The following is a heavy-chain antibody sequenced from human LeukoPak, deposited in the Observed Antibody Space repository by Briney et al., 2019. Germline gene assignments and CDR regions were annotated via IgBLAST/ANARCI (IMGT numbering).Heavy chain of an antibody. CDR2: IYYSGST. CDR3: ARVGCSSTSCSWFDP. D-gene: IGHD2-2*01. Sequence: SETLSLTCTVSGGSISSYYWSWIRQPPGKGLEWIGYIYYSGSTNYNPSLKSRVTISVDTSKNQFSLKLSSVTAADTAAYYCARVGCSSTSCSWFDPWGQGTLVTVSS. CDR1: GGSISSYY. V-gene: IGHV4-59*01. J-gene: IGHJ5*02.